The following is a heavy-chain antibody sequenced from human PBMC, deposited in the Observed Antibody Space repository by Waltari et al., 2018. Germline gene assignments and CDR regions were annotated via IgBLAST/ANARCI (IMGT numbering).Heavy chain of an antibody. V-gene: IGHV3-15*01. Sequence: EVQMVESGGGLMKPGDSFRLSWAASGFTFTPAWLTWVRQAPGKGLEWVGRIKSKSDGATTDYAAPVRGRFSISRDDSQNMVFLQMNSLRTEDTAVYYCTTLDAPWG. D-gene: IGHD2-8*01. CDR3: TTLDAP. CDR1: GFTFTPAW. J-gene: IGHJ5*02. CDR2: IKSKSDGATT.